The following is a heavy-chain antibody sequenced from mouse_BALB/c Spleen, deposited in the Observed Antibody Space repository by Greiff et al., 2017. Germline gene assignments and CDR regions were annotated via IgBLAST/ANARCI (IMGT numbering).Heavy chain of an antibody. CDR1: GFSLTSYG. CDR3: AREGSHYYGFYYAMDY. D-gene: IGHD1-2*01. CDR2: IWAGGST. Sequence: QVQLKESGPGLVAPSQSLSITCTVSGFSLTSYGVHWVRQPPGKGLEWLGVIWAGGSTNYNSALMSRLSISKDNSKSQVFLKMNSLQTDDTAMYYCAREGSHYYGFYYAMDYGGQGTSVTVSS. J-gene: IGHJ4*01. V-gene: IGHV2-9*02.